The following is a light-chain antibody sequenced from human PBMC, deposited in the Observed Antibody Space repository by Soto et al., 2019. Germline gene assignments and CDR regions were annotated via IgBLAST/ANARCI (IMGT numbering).Light chain of an antibody. Sequence: EIVMTQSPATLSVSPGERATLSCRASQRVSSNLAWYQQQPGQAPRLLIYGASTRATGIPARFSGSGSGTEFTLTISSLQSEDFAVYYCQQYNNWPPLTFGQGTKVEIK. CDR3: QQYNNWPPLT. CDR2: GAS. J-gene: IGKJ1*01. CDR1: QRVSSN. V-gene: IGKV3-15*01.